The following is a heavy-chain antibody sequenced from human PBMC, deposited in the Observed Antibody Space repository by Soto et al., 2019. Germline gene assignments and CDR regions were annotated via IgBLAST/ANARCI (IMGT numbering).Heavy chain of an antibody. V-gene: IGHV1-69*06. CDR2: FIPMSGTP. J-gene: IGHJ4*02. CDR1: GGDFRNYA. Sequence: QVQLVQSGSEVKRPGSSVKVSCKASGGDFRNYALTWVRQAPGQGLEWMGGFIPMSGTPKYAQKFQGRVTTTADKSTTTAYMELTSLRYDDTAVYYCASSYGTSWYGDYWGQGTLVTVS. CDR3: ASSYGTSWYGDY. D-gene: IGHD6-13*01.